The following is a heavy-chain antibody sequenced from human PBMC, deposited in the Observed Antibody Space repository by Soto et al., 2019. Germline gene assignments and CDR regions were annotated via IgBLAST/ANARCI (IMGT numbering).Heavy chain of an antibody. Sequence: SETLSLTCAVSCGSISSGNWWSWVRQPPGKGLEWIGEIYHSGSTNYNPSLKSRVTISVDKSKNQFSLKLSSVTAADTAVYYCARLGDYYQAFDYWGQGTLVTVS. CDR2: IYHSGST. CDR3: ARLGDYYQAFDY. V-gene: IGHV4-4*02. CDR1: CGSISSGNW. D-gene: IGHD3-22*01. J-gene: IGHJ4*02.